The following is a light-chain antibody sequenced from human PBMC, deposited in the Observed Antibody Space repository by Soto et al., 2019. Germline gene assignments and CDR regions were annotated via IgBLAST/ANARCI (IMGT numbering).Light chain of an antibody. J-gene: IGKJ2*01. CDR1: QSLLHSNGYNY. V-gene: IGKV2-28*01. CDR3: MQALQTPSA. Sequence: DIVMTQSPLSLPVTPGEPASISCRSSQSLLHSNGYNYLDWYLQKPGQSPQLLIYLGSNRASGVPDRFSGSGSGTDCTLKISRVDAEDVGVYYCMQALQTPSAFGQGTKLEIK. CDR2: LGS.